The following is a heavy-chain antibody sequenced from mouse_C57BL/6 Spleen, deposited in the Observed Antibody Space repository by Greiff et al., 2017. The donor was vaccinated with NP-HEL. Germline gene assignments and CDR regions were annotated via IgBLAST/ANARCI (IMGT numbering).Heavy chain of an antibody. Sequence: EVQLQQSGPELVKPGASVKISCKASGYTFTDYYMNWVKQSHGKSLEWIGDINPNNGGTSYNQKFKGKATLTVDKSSSTAYMELRSLTSEDSAVYYCARSNRYFDYWGQGTTLTVSS. D-gene: IGHD4-1*01. J-gene: IGHJ2*01. CDR3: ARSNRYFDY. CDR2: INPNNGGT. CDR1: GYTFTDYY. V-gene: IGHV1-26*01.